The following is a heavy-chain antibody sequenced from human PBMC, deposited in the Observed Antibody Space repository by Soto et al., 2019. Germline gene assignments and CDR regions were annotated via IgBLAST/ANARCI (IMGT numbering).Heavy chain of an antibody. CDR2: IIPIFGIA. V-gene: IGHV1-69*13. D-gene: IGHD2-2*01. Sequence: SVKVSCKASGGTFSRYSITWVRQAPGHGLEWIGRIIPIFGIASYAQKFQGRVTITADESTSTAYMELSSLRSDDTAVYYCARGDRDRETGLVPAAIDGMDVWGQGTTVTVSS. CDR3: ARGDRDRETGLVPAAIDGMDV. CDR1: GGTFSRYS. J-gene: IGHJ6*02.